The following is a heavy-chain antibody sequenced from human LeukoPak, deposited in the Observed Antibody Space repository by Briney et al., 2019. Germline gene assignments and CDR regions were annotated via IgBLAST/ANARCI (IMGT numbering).Heavy chain of an antibody. CDR3: ARGHSSSWYGFDY. V-gene: IGHV4-59*01. CDR2: IYYSGST. Sequence: SETLSLTCTVSSGSISSYYWSWIRQPPGKGLEWIGYIYYSGSTNYNPSLKSRVTISVDTSKNQFSLKLSSVTAADTAVYYCARGHSSSWYGFDYWGQGTLVTVSS. CDR1: SGSISSYY. D-gene: IGHD6-13*01. J-gene: IGHJ4*02.